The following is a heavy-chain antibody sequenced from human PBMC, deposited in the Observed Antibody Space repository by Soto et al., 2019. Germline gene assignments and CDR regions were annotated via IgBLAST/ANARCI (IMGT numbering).Heavy chain of an antibody. D-gene: IGHD3-3*01. J-gene: IGHJ4*02. CDR3: ASRTIFGVGLDPY. V-gene: IGHV3-21*01. CDR1: GFTFSSYS. CDR2: ISSSSSYI. Sequence: NPGGSLRLSCAASGFTFSSYSMNWVRQAPGKGLEWVSSISSSSSYIYYADSVKGRFTISRDNAKNSLYLQMNSLRAEDTAVYYCASRTIFGVGLDPYWGQGTLVTVSS.